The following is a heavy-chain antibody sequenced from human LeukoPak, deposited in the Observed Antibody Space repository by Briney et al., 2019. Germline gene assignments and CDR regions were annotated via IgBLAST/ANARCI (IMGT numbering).Heavy chain of an antibody. D-gene: IGHD3-10*01. J-gene: IGHJ4*02. CDR2: ISAYNGNT. CDR1: GYTFTSYG. V-gene: IGHV1-18*01. Sequence: GESLKVSCKASGYTFTSYGISWVRQAPGQGLEWMGWISAYNGNTNYAQKLQGRVTVTTDTSTSTAYMELRSLRSDDTAVYYCARDLEYYYGSGSIGGWGQGTLVTVSS. CDR3: ARDLEYYYGSGSIGG.